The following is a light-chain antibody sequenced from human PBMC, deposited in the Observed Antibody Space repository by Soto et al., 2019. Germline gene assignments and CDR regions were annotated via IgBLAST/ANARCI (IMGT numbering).Light chain of an antibody. CDR3: SSYTSRGTCV. J-gene: IGLJ1*01. CDR2: DIS. V-gene: IGLV2-14*01. Sequence: QSGLTQPASASGSPGQSITISCTGTNSDIGGYDYVSWYQQHPGKAPKLVIYDISHRPSGVSNRFSGSKFGSTASLTISGLQADDEADYYCSSYTSRGTCVFGSGTKLTVL. CDR1: NSDIGGYDY.